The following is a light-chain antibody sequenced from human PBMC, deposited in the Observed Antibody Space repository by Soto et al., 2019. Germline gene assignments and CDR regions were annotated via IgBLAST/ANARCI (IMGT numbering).Light chain of an antibody. CDR1: QGISSY. CDR2: AAS. V-gene: IGKV1-8*01. CDR3: QQYYSYRLT. Sequence: AIRMTQSPSSFSASPGDRVTSTCRASQGISSYLAWYQQKPGKAPKLLIYAASTLQSGVPSRFSGSGSGTDFTLTISSLQYEDFGTYYCQQYYSYRLTLRLGTKVDIK. J-gene: IGKJ3*01.